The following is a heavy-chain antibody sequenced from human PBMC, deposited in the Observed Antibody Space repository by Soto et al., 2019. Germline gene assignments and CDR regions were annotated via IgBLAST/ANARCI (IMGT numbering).Heavy chain of an antibody. CDR3: ARAETSGSHLNYHYYYMDV. D-gene: IGHD3-10*01. J-gene: IGHJ6*03. V-gene: IGHV4-59*02. CDR2: IYYSGST. Sequence: SETLSLTCTVSGGSVNSHYWSWIRQPPGKGLEWIGYIYYSGSTNYNPSLKSRVTISADTSKNQFSLNLSSVTAADTAVYYCARAETSGSHLNYHYYYMDVWGKGTAVTVSS. CDR1: GGSVNSHY.